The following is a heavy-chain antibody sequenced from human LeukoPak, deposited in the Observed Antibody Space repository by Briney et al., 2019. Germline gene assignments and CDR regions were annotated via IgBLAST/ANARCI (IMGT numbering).Heavy chain of an antibody. CDR3: VKGLPGYGGHLDY. J-gene: IGHJ4*02. CDR1: ASTFSSHA. CDR2: ISSTGGST. V-gene: IGHV3-64D*06. D-gene: IGHD6-13*01. Sequence: AGSLRLSCSASASTFSSHAMHWVRPAPGKGLAYVSLISSTGGSTYHADSVTGRFTISRDNSKNTLYLEMSSLRVEDTAVYYCVKGLPGYGGHLDYWGQGTLVTVSS.